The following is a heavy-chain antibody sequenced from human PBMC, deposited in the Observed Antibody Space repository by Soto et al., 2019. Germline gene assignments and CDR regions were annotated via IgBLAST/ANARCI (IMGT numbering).Heavy chain of an antibody. CDR1: GFTFSSYW. CDR2: IKQDGSEK. V-gene: IGHV3-7*01. J-gene: IGHJ6*03. CDR3: ARGVRTYYDFWSGYSYYYYMDV. D-gene: IGHD3-3*01. Sequence: GGSLRLSCAASGFTFSSYWMSWVRRAPGKGLEWVANIKQDGSEKYYVDSVKGRFTISRDNAKNSLYLQMNSLRAEDTAVYYCARGVRTYYDFWSGYSYYYYMDVWGKGTTVTVSS.